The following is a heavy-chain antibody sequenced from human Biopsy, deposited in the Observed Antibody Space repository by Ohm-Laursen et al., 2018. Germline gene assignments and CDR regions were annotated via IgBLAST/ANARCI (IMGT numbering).Heavy chain of an antibody. Sequence: SLRLSCATSGFTFENYAMNWVRQAPGKGLEWVSGISWNSGSVVYADSVKGRFTISRDNAKNSLYLQMHSLRAEDTAFYYCAKASGYSSGWPIDYWGQGNLVTVSS. CDR1: GFTFENYA. CDR2: ISWNSGSV. J-gene: IGHJ4*02. CDR3: AKASGYSSGWPIDY. D-gene: IGHD6-19*01. V-gene: IGHV3-9*01.